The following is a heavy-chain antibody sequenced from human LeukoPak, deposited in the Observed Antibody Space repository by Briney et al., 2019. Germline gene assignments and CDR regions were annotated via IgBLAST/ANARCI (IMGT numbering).Heavy chain of an antibody. J-gene: IGHJ4*02. CDR2: ISYDGSNK. D-gene: IGHD3-22*01. V-gene: IGHV3-30-3*01. CDR3: AKVSDPNYYYDSSGYGGLDY. CDR1: GFTFSSYA. Sequence: GGSLRLSCAASGFTFSSYAMHWVRQAPGKGLEWVAVISYDGSNKYYADSVKGRFTISRDNSKNTLYLQMNSLRAEDTAVYYCAKVSDPNYYYDSSGYGGLDYWGQGTLVTVSS.